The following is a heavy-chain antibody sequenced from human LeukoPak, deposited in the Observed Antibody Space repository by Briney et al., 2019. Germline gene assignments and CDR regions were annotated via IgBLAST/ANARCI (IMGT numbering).Heavy chain of an antibody. J-gene: IGHJ4*02. Sequence: SSETLSLTCTVSGGSISSSSYYWGWIRQPPGKGLEWIGSIYYSGSTYYNPSLKSRVTISVDTSKNQFSLKLSSVTAADAAVYYCAWSDTALLADYWGQGTLVTVSS. D-gene: IGHD5-18*01. V-gene: IGHV4-39*01. CDR2: IYYSGST. CDR1: GGSISSSSYY. CDR3: AWSDTALLADY.